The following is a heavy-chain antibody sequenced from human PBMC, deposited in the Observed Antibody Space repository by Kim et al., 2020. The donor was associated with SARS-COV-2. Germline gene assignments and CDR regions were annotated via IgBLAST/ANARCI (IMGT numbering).Heavy chain of an antibody. J-gene: IGHJ6*02. CDR3: ASLSNYYYGMDV. V-gene: IGHV4-34*01. Sequence: NYHPSLKRRVTISVDTSKNQFALKRSSVTAADSAVYYCASLSNYYYGMDVWGQGPTVTVSS.